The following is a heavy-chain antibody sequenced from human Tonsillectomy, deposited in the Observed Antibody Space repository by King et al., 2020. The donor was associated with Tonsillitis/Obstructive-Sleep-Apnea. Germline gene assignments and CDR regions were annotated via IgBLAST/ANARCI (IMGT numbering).Heavy chain of an antibody. V-gene: IGHV3-66*01. CDR3: ARGGGYDFWSGYSPLDY. CDR2: IYSGGST. Sequence: VQLVESGGGLVQPGGSLRLSCAASGFTVSSNYMSWVRQAPGKGLEWVSVIYSGGSTYYADSVKGRFTISRDNSKNTLYLQMNSLRAEDTAVYYCARGGGYDFWSGYSPLDYWGQGTLVTVSS. CDR1: GFTVSSNY. D-gene: IGHD3-3*01. J-gene: IGHJ4*02.